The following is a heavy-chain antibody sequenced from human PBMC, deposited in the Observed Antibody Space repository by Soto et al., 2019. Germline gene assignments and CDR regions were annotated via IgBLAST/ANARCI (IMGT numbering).Heavy chain of an antibody. CDR3: ARPPYGYSSSWYYFDS. CDR2: LSGSSSST. V-gene: IGHV3-21*01. Sequence: EVHLVESGGGLVKPGGSLRLTCVTSGFTFSTYSMNWVRQAPGKGVEWVSSLSGSSSSTSYGDSVKGRFTISRDNAKNSLHLQMNSLRAEDTAVYYCARPPYGYSSSWYYFDSWGQGTLVTVSS. CDR1: GFTFSTYS. D-gene: IGHD6-13*01. J-gene: IGHJ4*02.